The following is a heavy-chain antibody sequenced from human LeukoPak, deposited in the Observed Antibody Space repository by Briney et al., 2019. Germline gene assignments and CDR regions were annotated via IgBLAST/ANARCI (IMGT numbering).Heavy chain of an antibody. CDR3: ARIAAAGTGD. CDR2: INHSGST. CDR1: GGSFSGYY. J-gene: IGHJ4*02. Sequence: PSETLSLTCAVYGGSFSGYYWSWIRQPPGKGLEWIGEINHSGSTNYNPSLKSRVTIPVDTSKNQFSLKLSSVTAADTAVYYCARIAAAGTGDWGQGTLVTVSS. D-gene: IGHD6-13*01. V-gene: IGHV4-34*01.